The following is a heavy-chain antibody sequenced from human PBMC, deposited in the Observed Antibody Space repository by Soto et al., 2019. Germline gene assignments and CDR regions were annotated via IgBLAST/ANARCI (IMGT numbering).Heavy chain of an antibody. V-gene: IGHV4-61*01. J-gene: IGHJ5*02. Sequence: SETLSLTCTVSGGSVSSGSYYWIWIRQPPGKGLEWIGYIYYSGSTNYNPSLKSRVTISVDTSKNQFSLKLSSVTAADTAVYYCARIIVVVPAAHLLFDPWGQGTLVTVSP. CDR1: GGSVSSGSYY. CDR2: IYYSGST. CDR3: ARIIVVVPAAHLLFDP. D-gene: IGHD2-2*01.